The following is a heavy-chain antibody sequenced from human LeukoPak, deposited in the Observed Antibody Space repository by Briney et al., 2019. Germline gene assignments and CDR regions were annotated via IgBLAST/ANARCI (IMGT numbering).Heavy chain of an antibody. CDR3: ARDSSGWGFDY. J-gene: IGHJ4*02. Sequence: GGSLRLSCSASGFTFSTYWMHWVRQAPGKGLVWVSGIRSDGSSTIYADSVKGRFTISRDNARNTLYLQVNSLRAEDTAVYYCARDSSGWGFDYWGQGSLVTVSS. CDR2: IRSDGSST. D-gene: IGHD6-25*01. CDR1: GFTFSTYW. V-gene: IGHV3-74*01.